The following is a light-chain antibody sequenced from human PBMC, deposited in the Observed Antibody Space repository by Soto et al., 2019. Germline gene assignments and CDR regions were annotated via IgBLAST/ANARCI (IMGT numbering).Light chain of an antibody. CDR3: QQYDKYWT. V-gene: IGKV1-5*03. Sequence: DIQLTQSPSSLSASVGDRLTITCRASQSISSYLNWYRQTPGKAPKLLIYKASRLERGVPSRFSGSESGTEFTLTITSLQADDFATYYCQQYDKYWTFGQGTKVDIK. CDR2: KAS. CDR1: QSISSY. J-gene: IGKJ1*01.